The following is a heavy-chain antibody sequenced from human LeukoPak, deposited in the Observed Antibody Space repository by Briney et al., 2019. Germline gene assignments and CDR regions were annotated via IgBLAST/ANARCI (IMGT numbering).Heavy chain of an antibody. CDR2: IYSGGST. CDR3: ASRAGAYSHPYDY. J-gene: IGHJ4*02. D-gene: IGHD4/OR15-4a*01. V-gene: IGHV3-66*01. Sequence: GGSLRLSWAASGFTVSSNYMSWVRQAAGKGLEWVSVIYSGGSTYYADSVKGRFTISIDNSKNTLYLQMNSLRAEDTAVYYCASRAGAYSHPYDYWGQGTLVTVSS. CDR1: GFTVSSNY.